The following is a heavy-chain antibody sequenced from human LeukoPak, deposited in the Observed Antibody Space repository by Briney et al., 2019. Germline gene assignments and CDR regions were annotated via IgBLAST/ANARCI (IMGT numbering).Heavy chain of an antibody. Sequence: GGSLRLSCAPSGFTFSSYWMHWVRQAPGKGLVWVSRINTDGSTITYADSVKGRFTISRDNAKNTLYLQMNSLRADDTAVYFCARERKSSTSMDYWGQGTLVTVSS. CDR3: ARERKSSTSMDY. CDR2: INTDGSTI. V-gene: IGHV3-74*01. J-gene: IGHJ4*02. CDR1: GFTFSSYW. D-gene: IGHD2-2*01.